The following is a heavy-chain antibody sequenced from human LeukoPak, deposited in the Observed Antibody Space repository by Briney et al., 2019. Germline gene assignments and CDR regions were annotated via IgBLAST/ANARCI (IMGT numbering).Heavy chain of an antibody. J-gene: IGHJ4*02. CDR3: ARHADSGFGELAFNY. D-gene: IGHD3-10*01. Sequence: SETLSLTCSVSGGSISSSNYYWGWIRQPPGKGLEWIGSIYYGRSTYYNPSLTSGVTISVDTSKNQFSLKLSSVTAADTAVYYCARHADSGFGELAFNYGGQGTLVTVSS. CDR2: IYYGRST. CDR1: GGSISSSNYY. V-gene: IGHV4-39*01.